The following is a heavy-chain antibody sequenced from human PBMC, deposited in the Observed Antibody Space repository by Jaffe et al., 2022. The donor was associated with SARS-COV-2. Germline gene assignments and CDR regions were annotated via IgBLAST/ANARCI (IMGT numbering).Heavy chain of an antibody. V-gene: IGHV3-23*01. J-gene: IGHJ4*02. CDR2: ISTTGGST. Sequence: EVQLLESGGGLVQPEGSLRLSCAASGFTFSSYAMYWVRQAPGKGLEWVSAISTTGGSTYYADSVKGRFTISRDNAKNTLYLQMNSLRAEDTALYYCARGILYSGSPHYYFDYWGQGTLVTVSS. CDR3: ARGILYSGSPHYYFDY. CDR1: GFTFSSYA. D-gene: IGHD1-26*01.